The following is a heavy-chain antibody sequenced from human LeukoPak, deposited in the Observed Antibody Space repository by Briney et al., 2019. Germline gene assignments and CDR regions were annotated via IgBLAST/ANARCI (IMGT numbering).Heavy chain of an antibody. CDR2: IYYSGST. D-gene: IGHD3-3*01. J-gene: IGHJ4*02. Sequence: SETLSLTCTVSGGFISSSSYYWGWIRQPPGKGLEWIGSIYYSGSTYYNPSLKSRVTISVDTSKNQFSLKLSSVTAADTAVYYCARGYYDFWSGYYFDYWGQGTLVTVSS. CDR1: GGFISSSSYY. V-gene: IGHV4-39*07. CDR3: ARGYYDFWSGYYFDY.